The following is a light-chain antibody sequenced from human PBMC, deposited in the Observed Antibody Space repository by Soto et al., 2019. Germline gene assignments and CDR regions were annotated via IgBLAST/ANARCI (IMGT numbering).Light chain of an antibody. Sequence: EIVMTQSPATVSVSPGDRVTLSCRASRTVHSNVAWYQHKPGQAPRLLIYGASFRATGMPARFSGSRFGTEFTLTISSLQSEDFAVYYCQQYNNWPRTFGQGTKVDI. CDR1: RTVHSN. CDR2: GAS. CDR3: QQYNNWPRT. V-gene: IGKV3-15*01. J-gene: IGKJ1*01.